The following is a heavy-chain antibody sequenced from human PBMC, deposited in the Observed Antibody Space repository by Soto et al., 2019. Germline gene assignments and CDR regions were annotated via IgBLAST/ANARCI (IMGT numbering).Heavy chain of an antibody. CDR2: IYPGDSDT. Sequence: PGESLKISCKGSGYSFTTYWIAWVRQMPGKGLEWMGIIYPGDSDTTYSPSFQGQVTISADKSIRTAYLQWSSLKASDTAMYYCARRLSSSWYYFDYWGQGTLVTVSS. J-gene: IGHJ4*02. D-gene: IGHD6-13*01. CDR3: ARRLSSSWYYFDY. V-gene: IGHV5-51*01. CDR1: GYSFTTYW.